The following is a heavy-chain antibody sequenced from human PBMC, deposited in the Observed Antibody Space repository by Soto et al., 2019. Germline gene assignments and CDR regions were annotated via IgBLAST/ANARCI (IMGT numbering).Heavy chain of an antibody. CDR3: ARGTAMAGAIKYGMDV. CDR1: GYTFTGYY. J-gene: IGHJ6*02. D-gene: IGHD5-18*01. CDR2: INPNSGGT. V-gene: IGHV1-2*04. Sequence: GASVKVSCKASGYTFTGYYMHWVRPAPGQGLEWMGWINPNSGGTNYAQKFQGWVTMTRDTSISTAYMELSRLRSDDTAVYYCARGTAMAGAIKYGMDVWGQGTTVTVCS.